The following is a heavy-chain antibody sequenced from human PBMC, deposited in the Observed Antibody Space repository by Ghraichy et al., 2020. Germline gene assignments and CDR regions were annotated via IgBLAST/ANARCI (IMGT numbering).Heavy chain of an antibody. J-gene: IGHJ4*02. CDR2: ISYDGSNE. V-gene: IGHV3-30*18. CDR3: AKGEDYGGNYFDN. Sequence: GGSLRLSCAASGFTFSSYGMHWVRQAPGKGLEWVAAISYDGSNEYYADSVKGRFTIYRDNPKNTLYLQMNSLRADDTAVYYCAKGEDYGGNYFDNWGQGTLVTVSS. D-gene: IGHD4-23*01. CDR1: GFTFSSYG.